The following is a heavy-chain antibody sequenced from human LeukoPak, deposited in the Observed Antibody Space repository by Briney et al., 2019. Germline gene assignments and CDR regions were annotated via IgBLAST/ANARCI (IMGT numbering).Heavy chain of an antibody. Sequence: SVKVSCKASGGTFSSYAISWVRQAPGQGLEWMGRIIPILGIANYAQKFQGRVTITADKSTSTAYMELSSLRSEDTAVYYCAREWSYYDSSGYYIELRTYYYYYGMDVWGQGSTVTVSS. V-gene: IGHV1-69*04. J-gene: IGHJ6*01. CDR2: IIPILGIA. CDR3: AREWSYYDSSGYYIELRTYYYYYGMDV. CDR1: GGTFSSYA. D-gene: IGHD3-22*01.